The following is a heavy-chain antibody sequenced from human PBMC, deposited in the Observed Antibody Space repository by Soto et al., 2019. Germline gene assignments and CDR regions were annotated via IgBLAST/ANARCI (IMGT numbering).Heavy chain of an antibody. D-gene: IGHD6-13*01. Sequence: QVQLVQSGAEVKKPGASVKVSCKASGYTFTSYGISWVRQAPGQGLEWMGWISAYNGNTNDAQKLQGRVTMTTDTCTSTDYMELRNLKSHDTAVYYLDKTTGIAAASRHHGFDPWGQGTLVTVSS. J-gene: IGHJ5*02. CDR2: ISAYNGNT. V-gene: IGHV1-18*01. CDR1: GYTFTSYG. CDR3: DKTTGIAAASRHHGFDP.